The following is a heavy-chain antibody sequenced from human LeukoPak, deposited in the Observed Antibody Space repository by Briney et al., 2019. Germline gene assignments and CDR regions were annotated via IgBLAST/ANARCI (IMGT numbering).Heavy chain of an antibody. V-gene: IGHV1-8*03. Sequence: KVSCKASGYTFTSYDINWVRQAPGQGVEWMGWMNPNSGKTDYAQKLQGRVTITINTSIITAYMELSSLRSEDTAVYYCARGRAWFDPWGQGTLVTVSS. CDR2: MNPNSGKT. J-gene: IGHJ5*02. CDR1: GYTFTSYD. CDR3: ARGRAWFDP.